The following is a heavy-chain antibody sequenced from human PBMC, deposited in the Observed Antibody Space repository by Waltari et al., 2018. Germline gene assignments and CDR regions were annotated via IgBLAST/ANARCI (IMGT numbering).Heavy chain of an antibody. V-gene: IGHV3-23*01. CDR1: GFTFSSYA. Sequence: EVQLLESGGGLVQPGGSLRLSCAASGFTFSSYAMSWVRQAPGKGLEWVSVISGSGFSTYYADSVKGRFTSSRDNSKKTLYLQMNSLRGEDTAVFYCAKVGCSGDTCYYYFDYWGQGTLVTVSS. J-gene: IGHJ4*01. CDR3: AKVGCSGDTCYYYFDY. CDR2: ISGSGFST. D-gene: IGHD2-15*01.